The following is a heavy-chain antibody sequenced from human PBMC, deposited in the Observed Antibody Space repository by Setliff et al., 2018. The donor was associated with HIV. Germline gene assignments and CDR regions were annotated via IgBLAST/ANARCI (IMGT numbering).Heavy chain of an antibody. J-gene: IGHJ4*02. CDR3: ESDPGITAKTFYFDC. V-gene: IGHV3-21*05. CDR1: GFTFSTYS. D-gene: IGHD1-20*01. Sequence: GGSLRLSCAASGFTFSTYSMNWVRQSPGKGREWLSYISGSSGNMYYADSSKGRFTISRDNAKNSLYLQMKGLRAEDTAVYYCESDPGITAKTFYFDCWGQGTLVTVSS. CDR2: ISGSSGNM.